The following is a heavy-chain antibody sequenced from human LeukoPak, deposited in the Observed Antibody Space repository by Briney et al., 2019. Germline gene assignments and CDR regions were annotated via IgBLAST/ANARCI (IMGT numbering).Heavy chain of an antibody. V-gene: IGHV4-34*01. CDR3: ARGISSGWYSDY. Sequence: SETLSLTCGVYGASFSGSYWTWVRQPPGKGLEWIGGINHGGSTNYNPSLKSRVTISVDTSNNQFSLKLSSVTAADTAVYYCARGISSGWYSDYWGQGTLVTVSS. J-gene: IGHJ4*02. D-gene: IGHD6-19*01. CDR2: INHGGST. CDR1: GASFSGSY.